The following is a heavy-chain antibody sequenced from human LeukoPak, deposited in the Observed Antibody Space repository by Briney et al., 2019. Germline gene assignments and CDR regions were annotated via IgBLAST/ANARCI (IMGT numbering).Heavy chain of an antibody. V-gene: IGHV3-30*04. CDR3: ARGPPAATWFYFDY. D-gene: IGHD2-15*01. CDR2: RSYVASNK. CDR1: VFTFGSYA. Sequence: GRSLRLSCASSVFTFGSYAMHGVRQAPGKGLAWVAVRSYVASNKYYADSVKGRFTISRDNSKNTRYLQMNSLRAEDTAVYYCARGPPAATWFYFDYWGQGTLVTVSS. J-gene: IGHJ4*02.